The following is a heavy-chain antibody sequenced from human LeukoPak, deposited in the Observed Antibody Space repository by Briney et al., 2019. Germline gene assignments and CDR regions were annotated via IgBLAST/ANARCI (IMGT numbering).Heavy chain of an antibody. V-gene: IGHV4-38-2*02. D-gene: IGHD3-22*01. J-gene: IGHJ4*02. CDR2: IYHSGST. CDR3: ARQGGSYYDSSGYGFDY. CDR1: GYSISSGYY. Sequence: SETLSLTCTVSGYSISSGYYWGWIRQPPGKGLEWIGSIYHSGSTYYNPSLKSRVTISVDTSKNQFSLKLSSVTAADTAVYYCARQGGSYYDSSGYGFDYWGQGTLVTVSS.